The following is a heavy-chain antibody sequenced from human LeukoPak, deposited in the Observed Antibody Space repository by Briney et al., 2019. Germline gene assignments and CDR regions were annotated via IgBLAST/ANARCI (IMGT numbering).Heavy chain of an antibody. CDR2: INPSGGST. CDR3: AREMTSGAAIDY. V-gene: IGHV1-46*01. D-gene: IGHD1-26*01. J-gene: IGHJ4*02. CDR1: GYTLTSYY. Sequence: ASVKVSCKASGYTLTSYYMHWVRQAPGQGLEWMGIINPSGGSTSYAQTFQGRVTMTRDTSTSTVYMELSSLRSEDTAVYYCAREMTSGAAIDYWGEGTLVTVSS.